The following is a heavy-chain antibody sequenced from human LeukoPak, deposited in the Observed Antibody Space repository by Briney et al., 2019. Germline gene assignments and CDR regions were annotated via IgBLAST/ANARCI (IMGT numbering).Heavy chain of an antibody. CDR1: GSTFSSYW. V-gene: IGHV3-74*01. CDR3: ARGYSPTIPLYYYYGMDV. J-gene: IGHJ6*04. D-gene: IGHD1-26*01. Sequence: GGSLRLSCAASGSTFSSYWMHWVRQAPGKGLVWVSRINSDGSSTSYADSVKGRFTISRDNAKNTLYMQVNSLRAEDTAVYYCARGYSPTIPLYYYYGMDVWGKGTTVTVSS. CDR2: INSDGSST.